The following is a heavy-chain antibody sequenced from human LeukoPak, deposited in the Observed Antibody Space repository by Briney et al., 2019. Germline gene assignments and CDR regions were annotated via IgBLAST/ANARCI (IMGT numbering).Heavy chain of an antibody. CDR1: GNYR. J-gene: IGHJ4*02. D-gene: IGHD2/OR15-2a*01. Sequence: GGSLRLSCAASGNYRMHWVRQAPGKGLVWVSHINSDGSWTSYADSVKGRFTISKDNAKNTVYLQMNSLRAEDTAVYYCVSLYETYWGRGTLVTVSS. CDR2: INSDGSWT. V-gene: IGHV3-74*01. CDR3: VSLYETY.